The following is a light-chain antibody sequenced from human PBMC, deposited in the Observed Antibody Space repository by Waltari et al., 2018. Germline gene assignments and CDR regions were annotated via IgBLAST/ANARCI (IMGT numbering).Light chain of an antibody. CDR1: QTITGSW. CDR3: QQYDGSVVT. Sequence: EIVFTQSPGTLSVSPGERVTVSCRASQTITGSWLTWYHQKPGQAHRLLIYGASNRAPGIPDRFSGSGSGTDFTLTISRLEPEDSAVYYCQQYDGSVVTFGGGTKVEIK. V-gene: IGKV3-20*01. CDR2: GAS. J-gene: IGKJ4*01.